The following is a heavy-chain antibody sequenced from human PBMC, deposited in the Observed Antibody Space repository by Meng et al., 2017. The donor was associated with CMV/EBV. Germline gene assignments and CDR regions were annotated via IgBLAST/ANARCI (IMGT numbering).Heavy chain of an antibody. D-gene: IGHD3-10*01. CDR1: GFTFRRYG. V-gene: IGHV3-21*01. Sequence: GESLKISCAASGFTFRRYGMDWVRQAPGRGLEWVSSISSSSSYIYYADSVKGRFTISRDNAKNSLYLQMNSLRAEDTAVYYCARYYYGSGSYSGAFDIWGQGTMVTVSS. J-gene: IGHJ3*02. CDR3: ARYYYGSGSYSGAFDI. CDR2: ISSSSSYI.